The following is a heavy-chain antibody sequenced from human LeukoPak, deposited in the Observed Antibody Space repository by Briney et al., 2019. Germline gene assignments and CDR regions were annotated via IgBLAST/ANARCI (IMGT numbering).Heavy chain of an antibody. CDR2: INSDGSTT. Sequence: GGSLRLSCATSGFTLSSYWMHWVRQAPGKGLVWVSRINSDGSTTSYADSVKGRFTISRDNAENTLYLQLSSLRAEDTAVYYCARGYCSGGSCYFEYWGQGTLVTVSS. CDR1: GFTLSSYW. J-gene: IGHJ4*02. CDR3: ARGYCSGGSCYFEY. D-gene: IGHD2-15*01. V-gene: IGHV3-74*01.